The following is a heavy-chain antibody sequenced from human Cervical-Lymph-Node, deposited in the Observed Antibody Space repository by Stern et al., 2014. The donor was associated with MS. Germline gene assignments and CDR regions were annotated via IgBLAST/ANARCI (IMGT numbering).Heavy chain of an antibody. CDR3: ARDFGSLDH. J-gene: IGHJ4*02. CDR1: GGSVSSSSHY. D-gene: IGHD3-16*01. V-gene: IGHV4-61*01. CDR2: IHYSGRT. Sequence: QLQLQESGPGLVKPSETLSLTCTVSGGSVSSSSHYWSWLRQPPGRRLEWIGHIHYSGRTNYNPSLKSRLTISLDTSKNHFSLELKAVTAADTAVYYCARDFGSLDHWGQGTLVTVSS.